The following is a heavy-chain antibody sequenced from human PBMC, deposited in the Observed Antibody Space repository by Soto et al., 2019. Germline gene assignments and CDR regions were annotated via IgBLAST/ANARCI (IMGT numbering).Heavy chain of an antibody. V-gene: IGHV1-69*13. CDR2: IIPIFGTA. D-gene: IGHD3-3*01. Sequence: GASVKVSCKASGGTLSSYAISWVRQAPGQGLEWMGGIIPIFGTANYAQKFQGRVTITADESTSTAYMELSSLRSEDTAVYYCASRITRFGHDAFDIWGQGTMVTVSS. J-gene: IGHJ3*02. CDR3: ASRITRFGHDAFDI. CDR1: GGTLSSYA.